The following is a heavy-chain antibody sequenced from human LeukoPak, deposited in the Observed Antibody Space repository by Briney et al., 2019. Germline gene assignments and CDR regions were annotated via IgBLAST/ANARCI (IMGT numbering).Heavy chain of an antibody. CDR3: ARTTWFGELLLRHSLYYFDY. CDR2: IYYSGST. V-gene: IGHV4-59*08. Sequence: SETLSLTCTVSGGSISSYYWSWIRQPPGKGLEWIGYIYYSGSTNYNPSLKSRVTISVDTSKNQFSPKLSSVTAADTAVYYCARTTWFGELLLRHSLYYFDYWGQGTLVTVSS. D-gene: IGHD3-10*01. J-gene: IGHJ4*02. CDR1: GGSISSYY.